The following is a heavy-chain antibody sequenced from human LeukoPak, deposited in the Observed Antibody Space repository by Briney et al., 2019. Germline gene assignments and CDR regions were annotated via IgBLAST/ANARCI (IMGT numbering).Heavy chain of an antibody. CDR2: INHSGST. CDR1: DDSLTMYY. V-gene: IGHV4-34*01. CDR3: ARGSSDEWAVLQYFYFDY. Sequence: SETLSLTCSVSDDSLTMYYWTWLRQPPGKGLEWIGEINHSGSTNYNPSLKSRVTISVDTSQNQFSLKLSSVTAADTAVYFCARGSSDEWAVLQYFYFDYWGQGTLVAVSS. J-gene: IGHJ4*02. D-gene: IGHD1-26*01.